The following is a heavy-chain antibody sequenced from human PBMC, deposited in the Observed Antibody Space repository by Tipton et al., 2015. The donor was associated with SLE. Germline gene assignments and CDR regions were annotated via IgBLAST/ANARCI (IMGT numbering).Heavy chain of an antibody. J-gene: IGHJ4*02. CDR3: ARDLPLGSFDY. V-gene: IGHV4-34*01. CDR2: INHSGST. Sequence: TLSLTCAVYGGSFSGYYWSWIRQPPGKGLEWIGEINHSGSTNYNPSLKSRVTISVDTSKNQFSLKLSSVTAADTAVYYCARDLPLGSFDYWGQGTLVTVSS. CDR1: GGSFSGYY.